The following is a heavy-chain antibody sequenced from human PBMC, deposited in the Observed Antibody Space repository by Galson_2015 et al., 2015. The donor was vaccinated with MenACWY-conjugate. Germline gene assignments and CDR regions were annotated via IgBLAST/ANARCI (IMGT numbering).Heavy chain of an antibody. CDR2: ISTNGGIT. D-gene: IGHD3-10*01. J-gene: IGHJ4*02. CDR3: VKGRYYGCGCYNVI. Sequence: SLRLSCAASGFTFSSFAMNWVRQAPGKGLEHVSAISTNGGITYYADSVKGRFTISRDNSKNTLNLQMSSLRAEDTALYYCVKGRYYGCGCYNVIWGQGTLVTVSS. V-gene: IGHV3-64D*06. CDR1: GFTFSSFA.